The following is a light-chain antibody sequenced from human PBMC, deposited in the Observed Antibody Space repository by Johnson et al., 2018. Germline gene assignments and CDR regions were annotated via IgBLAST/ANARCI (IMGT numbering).Light chain of an antibody. Sequence: QSVLTQPPSVSAAPGQKVTISCSGSSYNIGNNYVSWYQQLPGTAPKLLIYENNKRPSGIPDRFSGSKSGPSATLGITGLQTGDEADYYCGTWDSRLSAGNVFGTGTKVTVL. J-gene: IGLJ1*01. CDR1: SYNIGNNY. CDR3: GTWDSRLSAGNV. V-gene: IGLV1-51*02. CDR2: ENN.